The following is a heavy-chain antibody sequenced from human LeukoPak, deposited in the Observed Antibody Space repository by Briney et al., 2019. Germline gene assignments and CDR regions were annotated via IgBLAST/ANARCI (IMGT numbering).Heavy chain of an antibody. CDR1: GSSISSSSYY. Sequence: SETLSLNCTVSGSSISSSSYYWGWIRQAPGTGLEWIGSIYYLGITYYNPSLNSRVTISVDTSNNLFSLRVSSVTAADTAVYYCARLFQYSSSSRYFQHWGQGTVITVSS. V-gene: IGHV4-39*01. CDR3: ARLFQYSSSSRYFQH. CDR2: IYYLGIT. J-gene: IGHJ1*01. D-gene: IGHD6-6*01.